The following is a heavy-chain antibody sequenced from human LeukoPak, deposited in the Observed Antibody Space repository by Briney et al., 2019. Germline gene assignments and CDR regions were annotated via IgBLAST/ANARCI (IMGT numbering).Heavy chain of an antibody. V-gene: IGHV3-21*01. CDR2: ISSSSYI. Sequence: GGSLRLSCAASGFTFSSYNMNWVRQAPGKGLEWVSSISSSSYIYYADSVKGRFTISRDNAKNSLYLQMNSLRAEDTAVYYCARVAYYYDRSGFNFDYWGQGTLVTVSS. J-gene: IGHJ4*02. D-gene: IGHD3-22*01. CDR1: GFTFSSYN. CDR3: ARVAYYYDRSGFNFDY.